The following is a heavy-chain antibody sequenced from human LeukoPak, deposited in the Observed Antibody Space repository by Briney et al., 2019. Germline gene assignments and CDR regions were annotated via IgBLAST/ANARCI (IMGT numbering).Heavy chain of an antibody. J-gene: IGHJ6*03. CDR3: ARYYYDSSGYLYYYYMDV. CDR1: GFTFSDYY. CDR2: ISSSGSTI. Sequence: SGGSLRLSCAASGFTFSDYYMSWNRQAPGKGLEWVSYISSSGSTIYYADSVKGRFTISRDNAKNSLHLQMDSLRAEDTAVYYCARYYYDSSGYLYYYYMDVWGKGTTVTVSS. V-gene: IGHV3-11*04. D-gene: IGHD3-22*01.